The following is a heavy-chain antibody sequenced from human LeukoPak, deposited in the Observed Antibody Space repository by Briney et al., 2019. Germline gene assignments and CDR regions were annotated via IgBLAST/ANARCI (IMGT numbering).Heavy chain of an antibody. CDR3: ARVNYGSATKEDY. D-gene: IGHD3-10*01. V-gene: IGHV4-34*01. CDR1: GVSFSGYY. CDR2: INHSGST. J-gene: IGHJ4*02. Sequence: SETLSLTCAVYGVSFSGYYWSWIRQPPGKGLEWIGEINHSGSTNYNPSLKSRVTISVDTSKNQFSLKLSSVTAADTAVYYCARVNYGSATKEDYWGQGTLVTVSS.